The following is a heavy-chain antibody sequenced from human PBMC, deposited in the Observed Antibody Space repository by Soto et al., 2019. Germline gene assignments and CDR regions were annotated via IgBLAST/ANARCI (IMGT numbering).Heavy chain of an antibody. V-gene: IGHV4-61*01. CDR2: IHSSRIT. J-gene: IGHJ5*02. CDR3: ERGLNMGQVPSRFHP. Sequence: SETLSLTCTVSGGSFSNGNFYWSWMRQPPGKGLEWIGYIHSSRITNYNPSIKSRVTISVDTFKNKCSLKLSSVTAADTAVYYCERGLNMGQVPSRFHPWGQGTLVTVSS. CDR1: GGSFSNGNFY. D-gene: IGHD3-16*02.